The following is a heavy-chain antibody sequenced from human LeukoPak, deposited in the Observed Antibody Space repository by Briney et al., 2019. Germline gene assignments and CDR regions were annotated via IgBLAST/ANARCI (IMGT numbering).Heavy chain of an antibody. CDR3: ARDGPDILTAPRVAFDI. D-gene: IGHD3-9*01. Sequence: SVKVSCKASGGTFSSYAISWVRQAPGQGLEWMGRIIPILGIANYAQKFQGRVTITADKSTSTAYMELSSLRSEDTAVYYCARDGPDILTAPRVAFDIWGQGTMVTVSS. V-gene: IGHV1-69*04. CDR1: GGTFSSYA. J-gene: IGHJ3*02. CDR2: IIPILGIA.